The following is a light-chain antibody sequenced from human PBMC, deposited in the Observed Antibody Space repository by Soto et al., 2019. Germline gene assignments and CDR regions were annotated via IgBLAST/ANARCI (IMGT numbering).Light chain of an antibody. CDR3: SSYTSGSTLYV. J-gene: IGLJ1*01. CDR2: ASS. V-gene: IGLV2-14*01. CDR1: SSDVGVYNY. Sequence: QSALTQPASVSGSPGQSITISCTGTSSDVGVYNYVSWYQHHPGKAPRLMIYASSNRPSGVSHRFSGSRSGNTASLTISGLQAEDEADYYCSSYTSGSTLYVFGTGTKLTVL.